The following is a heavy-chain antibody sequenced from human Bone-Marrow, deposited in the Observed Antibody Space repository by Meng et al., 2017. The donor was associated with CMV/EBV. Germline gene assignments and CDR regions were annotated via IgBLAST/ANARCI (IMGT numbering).Heavy chain of an antibody. Sequence: TVSGDSINSHTYYWNWIRQHPVKGLEWIGYISYTGNTYYNPSLKSRVTISLDASKSQFSLRLTSMAAADTAVYYCAREGNYGPYYFDSWGQGILVTVSS. V-gene: IGHV4-31*02. J-gene: IGHJ4*02. CDR1: GDSINSHTYY. CDR3: AREGNYGPYYFDS. CDR2: ISYTGNT. D-gene: IGHD3-10*01.